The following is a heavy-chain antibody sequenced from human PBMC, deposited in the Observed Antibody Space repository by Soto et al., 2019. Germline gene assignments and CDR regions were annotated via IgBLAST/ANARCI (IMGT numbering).Heavy chain of an antibody. V-gene: IGHV3-23*01. CDR3: AKGLESSGWIPDYYYYYGMDV. CDR1: GFTFSSYA. J-gene: IGHJ6*02. Sequence: PGGSLRLSCAASGFTFSSYAMSWVRQAPGKGLEWVSAISGSGGSTYYADSVKGRFTISRDNSKNTLYLQMNSLRAEDTAVYYCAKGLESSGWIPDYYYYYGMDVWGQGTTVTVSS. D-gene: IGHD6-19*01. CDR2: ISGSGGST.